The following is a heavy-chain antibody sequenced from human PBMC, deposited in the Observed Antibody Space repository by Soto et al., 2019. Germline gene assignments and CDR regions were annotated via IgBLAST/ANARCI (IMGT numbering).Heavy chain of an antibody. CDR1: GGTFSSYS. J-gene: IGHJ4*02. CDR2: IMPIFGTA. Sequence: QVQLVQSGAEVKKPGSSVKVSCKASGGTFSSYSINWVRQAPGQGLEWMGEIMPIFGTANYAQKFQGRVTLTADESTRTAYMELSSLRSEDTAVYYCARDGGRHSGGIDYWGQGTLVTVSS. CDR3: ARDGGRHSGGIDY. V-gene: IGHV1-69*01. D-gene: IGHD1-26*01.